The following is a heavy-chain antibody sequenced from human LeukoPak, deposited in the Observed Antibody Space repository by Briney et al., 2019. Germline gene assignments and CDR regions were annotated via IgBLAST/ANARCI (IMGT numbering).Heavy chain of an antibody. J-gene: IGHJ4*02. CDR2: IRYDGSNK. Sequence: GGSLRLSCAASGFTFSSYGMHWVRQAPGKGLEWVAFIRYDGSNKYYADSVKGRFTISRDNSKNTLYLQMNSLRAEDTAVYYCAKAIYCSGGSCFTVPFDYWGQGTLVTVSS. D-gene: IGHD2-15*01. V-gene: IGHV3-30*02. CDR1: GFTFSSYG. CDR3: AKAIYCSGGSCFTVPFDY.